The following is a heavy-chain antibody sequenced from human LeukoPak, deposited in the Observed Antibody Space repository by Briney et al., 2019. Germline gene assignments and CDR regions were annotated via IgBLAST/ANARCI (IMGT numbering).Heavy chain of an antibody. J-gene: IGHJ4*02. CDR2: IYYSGST. D-gene: IGHD3-10*01. CDR3: ARGVSWFGVFDY. Sequence: NPSETLSLTCTVSGGSVSSGSYYWSWIRQPPGKGLEWIGYIYYSGSTNYNPSLKSRVTISVDTSKNQFSLKLSSVTAADTAVYYCARGVSWFGVFDYWGQGTLVTVSS. V-gene: IGHV4-61*01. CDR1: GGSVSSGSYY.